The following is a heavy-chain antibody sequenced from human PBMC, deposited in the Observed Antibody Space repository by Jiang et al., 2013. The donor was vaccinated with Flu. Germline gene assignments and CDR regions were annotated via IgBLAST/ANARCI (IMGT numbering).Heavy chain of an antibody. CDR3: ARGSQAADYYYGMDV. CDR2: IIPIVGTA. D-gene: IGHD6-13*01. J-gene: IGHJ6*02. V-gene: IGHV1-69*01. Sequence: SGAEVKKPGSSVKVSCKASGGTFSHYAISWVRQAPGQGLEWMGGIIPIVGTAKYAQRFRGRLTISAHESTRTADIELSSLTSDDTAVYYCARGSQAADYYYGMDVWGQGDPQSPSP. CDR1: GGTFSHYA.